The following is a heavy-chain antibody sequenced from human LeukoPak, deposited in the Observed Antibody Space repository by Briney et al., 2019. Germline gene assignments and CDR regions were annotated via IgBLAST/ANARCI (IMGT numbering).Heavy chain of an antibody. D-gene: IGHD6-19*01. V-gene: IGHV3-13*01. CDR2: IGTAGDT. CDR3: AREGLSGFVDY. Sequence: GSLRLSCAASGFTFSSYDMHWVRQATGKGLEWVSAIGTAGDTYYPGSVKGRFTISRENAKNSLYLQMSSLRAEDTAVYYCAREGLSGFVDYWGQGTLVTVSS. J-gene: IGHJ4*02. CDR1: GFTFSSYD.